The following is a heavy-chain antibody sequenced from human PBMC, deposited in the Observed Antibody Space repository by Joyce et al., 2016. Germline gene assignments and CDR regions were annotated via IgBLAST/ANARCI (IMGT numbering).Heavy chain of an antibody. CDR1: GFTFSSYW. CDR3: ARVFCSGGTCYPGGVIDI. D-gene: IGHD2-15*01. Sequence: EVQLVESGGGFAQPGGSLRLSCAAAGFTFSSYWMYGVRQAPGKGRVWVSRSSVDGSGTNYAESVKGRFTVSRDNATNTLYLQMNSLRAEDTAVYYCARVFCSGGTCYPGGVIDIWGQGTKVTVSS. CDR2: SSVDGSGT. V-gene: IGHV3-74*01. J-gene: IGHJ3*02.